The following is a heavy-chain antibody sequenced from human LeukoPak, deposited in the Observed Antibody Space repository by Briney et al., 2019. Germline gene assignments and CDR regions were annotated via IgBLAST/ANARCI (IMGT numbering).Heavy chain of an antibody. CDR1: GFTFSDYY. J-gene: IGHJ4*02. V-gene: IGHV3-11*01. Sequence: GGSLRLSCAASGFTFSDYYMSWIRPAPGEGLEWVSYISSSGSTIYYADSVKCRFTISRDNAKTSLYLQMNSLRAEDTAVYYCAGGMTTVVIPPGYWGQGTLVTVSS. CDR2: ISSSGSTI. CDR3: AGGMTTVVIPPGY. D-gene: IGHD4-23*01.